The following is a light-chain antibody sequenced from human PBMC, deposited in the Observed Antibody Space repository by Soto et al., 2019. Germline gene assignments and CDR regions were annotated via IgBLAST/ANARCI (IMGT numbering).Light chain of an antibody. V-gene: IGKV3-11*01. Sequence: EVVLTQSPATLSLSPGDRAALSCKASQSVHNYLAWYQQKPGQAPRLLIYDISTRAAAIPARFSGSGSGTDFTLTVSSLEPEDFALYYCQQRSNRITFGQGTRLEIK. CDR2: DIS. CDR1: QSVHNY. J-gene: IGKJ5*01. CDR3: QQRSNRIT.